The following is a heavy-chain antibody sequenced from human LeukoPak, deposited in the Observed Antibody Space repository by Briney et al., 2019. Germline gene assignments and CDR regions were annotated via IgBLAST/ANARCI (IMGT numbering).Heavy chain of an antibody. J-gene: IGHJ4*02. Sequence: PSETLSLTCTVSGGSISRSGYHGVWIRQPPGKGLEWIGSIYYGGSTYYNPSLKSRVTISVDTSKNQFSLKLGSVTDADTAMYYCAKKYCSGADGYCNIWGQGTLVTDSS. CDR3: AKKYCSGADGYCNI. CDR2: IYYGGST. CDR1: GGSISRSGYH. D-gene: IGHD2-15*01. V-gene: IGHV4-39*01.